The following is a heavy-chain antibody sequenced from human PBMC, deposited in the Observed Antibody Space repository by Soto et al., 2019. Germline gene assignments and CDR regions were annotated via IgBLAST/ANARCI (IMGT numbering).Heavy chain of an antibody. J-gene: IGHJ5*02. Sequence: SENGSCKASLGTFSSYAISWVRRAPGQGLELMGGIIPIFGTANYAQKFQGRVTITADESTSTAYMELSSLRSEDTAVYYCASRAPTLGNWFDPWGQGTLVTVSS. CDR1: LGTFSSYA. CDR3: ASRAPTLGNWFDP. CDR2: IIPIFGTA. V-gene: IGHV1-69*13.